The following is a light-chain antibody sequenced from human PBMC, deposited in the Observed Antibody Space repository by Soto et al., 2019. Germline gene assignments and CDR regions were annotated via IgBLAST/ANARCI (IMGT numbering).Light chain of an antibody. CDR1: SSNIGAGYD. CDR2: GNS. CDR3: QSYDSGLSGSV. J-gene: IGLJ2*01. Sequence: QSVLTQPPSVSGAPGQRVTISCTGSSSNIGAGYDVNWYQQHPGTAPKVLIYGNSNRPSGVPDRFSGSKSGTSASLAITGLQDEDEADYYCQSYDSGLSGSVFGGGTKLTVL. V-gene: IGLV1-40*01.